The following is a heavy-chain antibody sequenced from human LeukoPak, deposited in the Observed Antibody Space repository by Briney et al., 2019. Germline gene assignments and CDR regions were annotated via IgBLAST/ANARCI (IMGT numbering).Heavy chain of an antibody. D-gene: IGHD2-15*01. CDR3: ASPQYCSGGSCWADYYYGMDV. CDR2: IIPIFGTA. Sequence: GASVKVSCKASGGTFSSYAISWVRQAPGQGLEWMGGIIPIFGTANYAQKFQGRVTITADESTSTAYMELSSLRSEDTAVYYCASPQYCSGGSCWADYYYGMDVWGQGTTVTVSS. V-gene: IGHV1-69*13. CDR1: GGTFSSYA. J-gene: IGHJ6*02.